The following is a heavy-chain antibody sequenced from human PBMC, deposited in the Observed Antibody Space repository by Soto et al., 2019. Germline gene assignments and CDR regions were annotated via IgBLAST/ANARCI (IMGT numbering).Heavy chain of an antibody. CDR3: VKPIMRESSYWYFDL. J-gene: IGHJ2*01. V-gene: IGHV3-23*01. Sequence: EVQLLDSGGDLVQPGGSLRLSCAASGFTFGSDAMTWVRQASGKELEWVSSIGVSSGSPQYADSVKGRFTISRDNSQSMVFLHMNSLRVEDTALYYCVKPIMRESSYWYFDLWGRDTLVTVSS. CDR1: GFTFGSDA. CDR2: IGVSSGSP.